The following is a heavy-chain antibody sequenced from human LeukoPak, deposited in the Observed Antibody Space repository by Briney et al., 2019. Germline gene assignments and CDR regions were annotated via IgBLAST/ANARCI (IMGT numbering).Heavy chain of an antibody. CDR1: GGSFSGYY. CDR3: AGLGDDSSGYYYVVFDY. CDR2: INHSGST. Sequence: KPSETLSLTCAVYGGSFSGYYWSWIRQPPGKGLEWIGEINHSGSTNYNPSLKSRVTISVDTSKNQFSLKLSSVTAADTAVYYCAGLGDDSSGYYYVVFDYWGQGTLVTVSS. V-gene: IGHV4-34*01. D-gene: IGHD3-22*01. J-gene: IGHJ4*02.